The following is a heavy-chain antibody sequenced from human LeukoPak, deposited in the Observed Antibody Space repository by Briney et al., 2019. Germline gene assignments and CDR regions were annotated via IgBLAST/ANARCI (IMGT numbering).Heavy chain of an antibody. CDR2: IAHHGSNK. J-gene: IGHJ4*02. V-gene: IGHV3-30*02. D-gene: IGHD2-8*02. CDR1: GFSFSRNA. Sequence: GGSLRLSCAASGFSFSRNAINWVRQGPGKGLEWVSYIAHHGSNKSYADSVKGRFTISRDNSKRTLYLQMNSLRADDTAVYYCAKDGSWSCTDWGQGTLVTVSS. CDR3: AKDGSWSCTD.